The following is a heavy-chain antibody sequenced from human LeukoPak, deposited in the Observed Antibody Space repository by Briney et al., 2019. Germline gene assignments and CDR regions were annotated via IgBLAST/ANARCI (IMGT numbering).Heavy chain of an antibody. J-gene: IGHJ4*02. V-gene: IGHV1-18*01. CDR2: ISTYSGNT. D-gene: IGHD2-2*02. CDR1: GYTFTTYG. Sequence: ASVKVSCKASGYTFTTYGITWVRQAPGQGLEWMGWISTYSGNTNYALKFQGRLTMTTDTSTSTVNMELRSLRSDDTAVYYCARDMLQYTHGEGGYWGQGTLVTVSS. CDR3: ARDMLQYTHGEGGY.